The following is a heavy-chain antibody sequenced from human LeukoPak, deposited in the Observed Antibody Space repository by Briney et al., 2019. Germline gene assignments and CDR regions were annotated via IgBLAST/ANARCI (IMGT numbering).Heavy chain of an antibody. CDR2: INAGNGNT. V-gene: IGHV1-3*01. Sequence: ASVKVSCKASGYTFTNYAMHWVRQAPGQRLEWMGWINAGNGNTKYSQKFQGRITITRDTSASTAYMELSSLRSEDTAVYYCARAAMVREGRFDYWGQGTLVTVSS. D-gene: IGHD3-10*01. CDR3: ARAAMVREGRFDY. CDR1: GYTFTNYA. J-gene: IGHJ4*02.